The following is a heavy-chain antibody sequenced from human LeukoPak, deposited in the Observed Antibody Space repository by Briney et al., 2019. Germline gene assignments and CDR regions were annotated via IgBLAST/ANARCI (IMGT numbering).Heavy chain of an antibody. CDR1: GGSFSGHY. V-gene: IGHV4-34*01. D-gene: IGHD2-2*01. J-gene: IGHJ4*02. CDR2: STHSGST. Sequence: SETLSLTCAVYGGSFSGHYWTWIRQPPGKGLEWIGESTHSGSTNYNPSLKSRVTISVDTSKNQFSLKLTSVSAADTTVYHCARGRTGAAALDFWGPGTLVTVSS. CDR3: ARGRTGAAALDF.